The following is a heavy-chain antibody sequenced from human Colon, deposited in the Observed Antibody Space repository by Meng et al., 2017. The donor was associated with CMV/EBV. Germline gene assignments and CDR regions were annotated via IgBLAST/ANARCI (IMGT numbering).Heavy chain of an antibody. J-gene: IGHJ4*02. CDR3: ARGRRYCTSDSCYIFDS. D-gene: IGHD2-2*02. CDR1: GVILSSMY. CDR2: LYSGNTT. Sequence: GESLKISCAASGVILSSMYMNWVRQTPGKGLEWVALLYSGNTTKYADSVTGRFTISRDSSKNTLYLQMNNVRPEDTAIYYCARGRRYCTSDSCYIFDSWGQGTLDTVSS. V-gene: IGHV3-66*02.